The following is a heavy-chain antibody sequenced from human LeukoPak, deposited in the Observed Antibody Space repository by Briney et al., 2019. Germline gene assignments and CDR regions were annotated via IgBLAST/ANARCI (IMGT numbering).Heavy chain of an antibody. D-gene: IGHD3-9*01. CDR2: IYSDGRT. V-gene: IGHV3-53*01. J-gene: IGHJ4*02. Sequence: GGSLRLSCAASGFTVSNKYMTWVRQAPGKGLEWVSLIYSDGRTYYADSVKGRCTISRDNAKNTLYLQMNSLRAEDTAVYYCARGADSGYSSDNWGQGTLVTVSS. CDR3: ARGADSGYSSDN. CDR1: GFTVSNKY.